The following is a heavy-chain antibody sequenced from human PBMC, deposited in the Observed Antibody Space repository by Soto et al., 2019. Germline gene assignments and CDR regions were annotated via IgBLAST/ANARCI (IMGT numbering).Heavy chain of an antibody. J-gene: IGHJ4*02. CDR1: GFTFSRCW. V-gene: IGHV3-7*01. D-gene: IGHD1-20*01. CDR2: IKQDGSDK. Sequence: GGSLRLSCAASGFTFSRCWMSWVRQAPGKGLEWVANIKQDGSDKYYVDSVKGRFTISRDNAKNSLYLQMNSLRAEDTAVYYCARDVYGITGTTEGFEDYWGQGTLVTVSS. CDR3: ARDVYGITGTTEGFEDY.